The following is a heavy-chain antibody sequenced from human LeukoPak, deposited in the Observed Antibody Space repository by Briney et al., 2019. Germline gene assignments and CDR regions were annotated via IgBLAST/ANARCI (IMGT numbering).Heavy chain of an antibody. CDR3: AREAAAGTGFDY. J-gene: IGHJ4*02. Sequence: ASVKVSCKASGYTFTGYYMHWVRQAPGQGLEWMGWINPNSGGTNYAQKFQGRVTMTRDTSFSTAYMELSRLRSDDTAVYYCAREAAAGTGFDYWGQGTLVTVSS. D-gene: IGHD6-13*01. V-gene: IGHV1-2*02. CDR2: INPNSGGT. CDR1: GYTFTGYY.